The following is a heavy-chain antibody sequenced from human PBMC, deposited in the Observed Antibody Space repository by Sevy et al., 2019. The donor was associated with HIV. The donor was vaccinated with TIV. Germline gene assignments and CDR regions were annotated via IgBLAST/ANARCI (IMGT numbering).Heavy chain of an antibody. V-gene: IGHV3-30*04. CDR1: GFIFSNYA. J-gene: IGHJ4*02. CDR2: ISYDGSNK. Sequence: GGSLRLSCAASGFIFSNYAIHWVRRAPGKGLEWVAVISYDGSNKHYAASVKGRFIISRDNSRNTLFLQMNSLRLDDTAVYYCARDPTFSSDTRGYYPFDSWGQGTLVTVSS. D-gene: IGHD3-22*01. CDR3: ARDPTFSSDTRGYYPFDS.